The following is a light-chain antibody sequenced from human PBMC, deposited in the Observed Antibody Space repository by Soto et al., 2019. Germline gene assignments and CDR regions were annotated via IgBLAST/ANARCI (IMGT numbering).Light chain of an antibody. J-gene: IGKJ1*01. V-gene: IGKV1-5*03. CDR1: QSISTW. Sequence: DIQMTQSPSTLSASVGDRITITCRASQSISTWLAWYQQKPGKAPKLLIYKAASLQSGVPSRFSSSGSGPEFALTISSLQPDDFAAYYCQHYNTYSRALGQGTKVEMK. CDR2: KAA. CDR3: QHYNTYSRA.